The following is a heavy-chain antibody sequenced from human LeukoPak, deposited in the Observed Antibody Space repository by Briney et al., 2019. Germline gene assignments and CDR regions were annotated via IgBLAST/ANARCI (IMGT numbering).Heavy chain of an antibody. J-gene: IGHJ4*02. Sequence: GESLKISCKGSGYSFTSYWIGWVRQMPGKGLEWMVIIYPSDSDTRYSPPFQGQVTISADKSISTAYLQWSSLKASDTAMYYCARHRSDSYSSPIDYWGQGTLVTVSS. CDR1: GYSFTSYW. D-gene: IGHD6-6*01. CDR3: ARHRSDSYSSPIDY. V-gene: IGHV5-51*01. CDR2: IYPSDSDT.